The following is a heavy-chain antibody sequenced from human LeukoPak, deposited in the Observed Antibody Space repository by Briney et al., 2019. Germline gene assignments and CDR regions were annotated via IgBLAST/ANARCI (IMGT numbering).Heavy chain of an antibody. CDR3: ARETYGDYAIYYYYYYMDV. CDR1: GFTFSSYA. V-gene: IGHV3-23*01. J-gene: IGHJ6*03. CDR2: VSGSGGST. D-gene: IGHD4-17*01. Sequence: GGSLRLSCAASGFTFSSYAMSWVRQAPGKGLEWVSGVSGSGGSTYYGDSVKGRFTISRDNSTNTLYLQMNSLRAEDTAVYYCARETYGDYAIYYYYYYMDVWGKGTTVTVSS.